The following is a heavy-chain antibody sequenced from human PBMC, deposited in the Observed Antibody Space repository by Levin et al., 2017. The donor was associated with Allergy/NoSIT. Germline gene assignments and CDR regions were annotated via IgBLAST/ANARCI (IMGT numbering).Heavy chain of an antibody. Sequence: PGGSLRLSCAASGFTFSSYAMSWVRQAPGKGLEWVSAISGSGGSTYYADSVKSRFTISRDNSKNTLNLQMNSLRAEDTAVYYCAKDHPHCSGGSCYSLSGFDYWGQGTLVTVSS. CDR2: ISGSGGST. J-gene: IGHJ4*02. CDR3: AKDHPHCSGGSCYSLSGFDY. CDR1: GFTFSSYA. V-gene: IGHV3-23*01. D-gene: IGHD2-15*01.